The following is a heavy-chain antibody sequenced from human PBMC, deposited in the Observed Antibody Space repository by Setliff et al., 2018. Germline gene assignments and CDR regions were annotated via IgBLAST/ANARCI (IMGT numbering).Heavy chain of an antibody. V-gene: IGHV3-15*01. J-gene: IGHJ6*03. CDR3: MSTPSGTYSTYYYYYNMDV. CDR2: IKRKTDGETT. D-gene: IGHD3-10*01. Sequence: LRLSCAASGFTFSNAWMSWVRQAPGKGLEWVGQIKRKTDGETTDYAAPVKGRFIISRDDSKRTLYLQMNSLENEDTALYYCMSTPSGTYSTYYYYYNMDVWGKGTQVTVSS. CDR1: GFTFSNAW.